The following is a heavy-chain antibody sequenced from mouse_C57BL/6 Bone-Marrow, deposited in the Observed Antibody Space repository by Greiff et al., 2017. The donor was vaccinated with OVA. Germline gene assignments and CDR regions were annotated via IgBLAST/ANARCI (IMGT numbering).Heavy chain of an antibody. Sequence: VQLKQSGAELVRPGASVKLSCTASGFNIKDDYMHWVKQRPEQGLEWIGWIDPENGDTEYASKFQGKATITADTSSNTAYLQLSSLTSEDTAVYYCTTFSSDYYVFDYWGQGTTLTVSS. J-gene: IGHJ2*01. CDR1: GFNIKDDY. D-gene: IGHD1-1*01. CDR3: TTFSSDYYVFDY. CDR2: IDPENGDT. V-gene: IGHV14-4*01.